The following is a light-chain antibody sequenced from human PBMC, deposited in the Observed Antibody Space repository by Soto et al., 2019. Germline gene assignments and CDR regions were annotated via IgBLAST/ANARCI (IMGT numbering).Light chain of an antibody. CDR1: QRIRSTY. J-gene: IGKJ4*01. CDR3: QHDYNLLT. CDR2: GAS. Sequence: EILLTQSPGTLSLSPGDSATLSCRASQRIRSTYLAWYQQKPGQAPRLLIYGASTRATAIPARFSGSGSGTDFTLTVSSLQPEDFAVYYCQHDYNLLTFGGGTKVDIK. V-gene: IGKV3D-7*01.